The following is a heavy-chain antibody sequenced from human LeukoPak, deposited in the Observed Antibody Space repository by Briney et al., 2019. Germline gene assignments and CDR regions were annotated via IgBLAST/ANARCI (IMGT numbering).Heavy chain of an antibody. D-gene: IGHD3-9*01. Sequence: SQTLSLTCAVSGGSISSGGYSWSWIRQPPGKGLEWIGYIYHSGSTYYNPSLKSRVTISVDRPKNQFSLKLSSVTAADTAVYYCARAPGPYDILPGINHWYFDLWGRGTLVTVSS. CDR1: GGSISSGGYS. CDR3: ARAPGPYDILPGINHWYFDL. J-gene: IGHJ2*01. CDR2: IYHSGST. V-gene: IGHV4-30-2*01.